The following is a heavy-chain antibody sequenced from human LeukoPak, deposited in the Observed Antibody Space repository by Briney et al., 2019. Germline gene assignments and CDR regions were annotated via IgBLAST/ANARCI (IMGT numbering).Heavy chain of an antibody. V-gene: IGHV4-59*12. D-gene: IGHD2-15*01. CDR1: GGSISSYY. Sequence: SETLSLTCTVSGGSISSYYWSWIRQPPGKGLEWIGYIYYSGSTNYNPSLKSRVTISVDTSKNQFPLKLSSVTAADTAVYYCARACSGGSCNLRDYYYYGMDVWGQGTTVTVSS. CDR3: ARACSGGSCNLRDYYYYGMDV. CDR2: IYYSGST. J-gene: IGHJ6*02.